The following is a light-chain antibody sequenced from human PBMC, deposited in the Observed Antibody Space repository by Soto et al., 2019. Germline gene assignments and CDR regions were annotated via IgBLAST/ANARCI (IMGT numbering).Light chain of an antibody. V-gene: IGLV2-8*01. CDR3: SSYAGSNNFV. CDR2: EVS. Sequence: QAVVTQPPSASGSPGQSVTISCTGTSSDVGGYNYVSWYQQHPGKAPKLMIYEVSKRPSGVPDRFSGSKSGNTASLTVSGLQAEDEADYYCSSYAGSNNFVFGGGTKLTVL. J-gene: IGLJ2*01. CDR1: SSDVGGYNY.